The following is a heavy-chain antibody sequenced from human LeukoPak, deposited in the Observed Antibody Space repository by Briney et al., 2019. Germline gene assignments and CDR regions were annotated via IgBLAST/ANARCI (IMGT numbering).Heavy chain of an antibody. J-gene: IGHJ5*02. V-gene: IGHV1-2*02. CDR3: AREGRASRIAAARGQWFDP. D-gene: IGHD6-13*01. CDR2: INPNSGGT. Sequence: ASVKVSCKASGYTFTGYYMHWVRQAPGQGLEWMGWINPNSGGTNYAQKFQGRVTMTRDTSISTAYMELSRLRSDDTAVYYCAREGRASRIAAARGQWFDPWGQGTLVTLSS. CDR1: GYTFTGYY.